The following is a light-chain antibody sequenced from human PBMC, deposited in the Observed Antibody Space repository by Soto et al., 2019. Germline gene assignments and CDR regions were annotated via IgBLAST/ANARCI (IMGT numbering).Light chain of an antibody. V-gene: IGLV2-14*01. CDR1: SSDVGYHKY. J-gene: IGLJ3*02. CDR3: SSYTSSGTWV. CDR2: EVS. Sequence: QSALTQPASVSGSPGQSITISCTGGSSDVGYHKYVSWSQQYPGKAPKLMIYEVSNRPSGVSNRFSGSKSGNTASLTISGLQAEDVADYYCSSYTSSGTWVFGGGTKLTVL.